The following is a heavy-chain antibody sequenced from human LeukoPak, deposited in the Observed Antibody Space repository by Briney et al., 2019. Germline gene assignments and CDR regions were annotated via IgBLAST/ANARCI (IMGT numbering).Heavy chain of an antibody. Sequence: PGRSLRLSCAASGFTFSNYGMHWVRQAPGKGLEWVAVISYDGGEQHYGDSVKGRFSISRDNSKNTLYLQMNSLRAEDTAVYYCARGRRLLCSGGSCYFDYWGQGTLVTVSS. V-gene: IGHV3-30*03. CDR1: GFTFSNYG. CDR3: ARGRRLLCSGGSCYFDY. CDR2: ISYDGGEQ. D-gene: IGHD2-15*01. J-gene: IGHJ4*02.